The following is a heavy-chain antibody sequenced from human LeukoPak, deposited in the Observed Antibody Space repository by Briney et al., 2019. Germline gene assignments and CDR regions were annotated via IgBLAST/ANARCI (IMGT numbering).Heavy chain of an antibody. V-gene: IGHV3-11*04. J-gene: IGHJ4*02. CDR1: GFTVSSNY. Sequence: NPGGSLRLSCTASGFTVSSNYMSWLRQAPGKGLEWVSYISSSGSTIYYADSVKGRFTISRDNAKNSLYLQMNSLRAEDTAVYYCASHYDSSGYGGLALYWGQGTLVTVSS. D-gene: IGHD3-22*01. CDR2: ISSSGSTI. CDR3: ASHYDSSGYGGLALY.